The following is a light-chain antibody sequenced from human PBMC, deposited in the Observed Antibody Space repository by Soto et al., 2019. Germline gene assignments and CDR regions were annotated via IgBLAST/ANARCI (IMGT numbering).Light chain of an antibody. Sequence: IQMTQSPSSLSASVGDRVTITCRASQRITTYLNWYQQKPGEAPKLLISTSGTLQRGVPSRFSGCGSGTDFTLTITALRPEDFATYFCQQTYSTPYTFGQGTKLKIK. CDR2: TSG. V-gene: IGKV1-39*01. J-gene: IGKJ2*01. CDR1: QRITTY. CDR3: QQTYSTPYT.